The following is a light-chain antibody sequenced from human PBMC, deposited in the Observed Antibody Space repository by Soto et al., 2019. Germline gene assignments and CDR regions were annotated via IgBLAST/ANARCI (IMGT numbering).Light chain of an antibody. CDR2: KAS. V-gene: IGKV1-5*03. J-gene: IGKJ5*01. CDR1: QAIRSW. CDR3: QQYNGYPVT. Sequence: DIQPTQSPSTLSGSVRARVTITCLARQAIRSWWGWYQQKPGKGPKLLIYKASTLKSGVPSRFSGSGSATEFTLTISSLQPDDFATYYCQQYNGYPVTVGQGTRLEIK.